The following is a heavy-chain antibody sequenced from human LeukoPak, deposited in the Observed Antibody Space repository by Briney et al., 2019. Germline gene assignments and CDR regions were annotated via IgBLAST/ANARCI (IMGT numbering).Heavy chain of an antibody. CDR1: GGSFSGYS. CDR3: ARGSATGLAY. D-gene: IGHD1-1*01. J-gene: IGHJ4*02. CDR2: IDRSRTT. Sequence: SETLSLTCAVYGGSFSGYSWTWIRQPPRKGLEWIGEIDRSRTTNYNPSLKSRLTISVDTSKNQFSLKLSSVTAADAAVYYCARGSATGLAYWGQGTLVTVSS. V-gene: IGHV4-34*01.